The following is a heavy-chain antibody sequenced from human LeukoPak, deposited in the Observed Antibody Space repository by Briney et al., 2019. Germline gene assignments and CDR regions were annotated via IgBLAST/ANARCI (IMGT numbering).Heavy chain of an antibody. V-gene: IGHV3-23*01. D-gene: IGHD2-15*01. CDR2: ISGSGGST. J-gene: IGHJ4*02. Sequence: GGSLRLSCAASGFTFSSYAMSWVRQAPGKGLEWVSAISGSGGSTYYADSAKGRFTISRDNSKNTLYLQMNSLRAEDTAVYYCAKDSARGRGPRYCSGGSCYYFDYWGQGTLVTVSS. CDR1: GFTFSSYA. CDR3: AKDSARGRGPRYCSGGSCYYFDY.